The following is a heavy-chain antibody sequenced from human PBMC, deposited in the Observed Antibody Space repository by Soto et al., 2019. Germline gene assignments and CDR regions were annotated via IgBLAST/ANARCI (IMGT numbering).Heavy chain of an antibody. CDR1: GFTFSSYA. V-gene: IGHV3-30-3*01. CDR2: ISYDGSNK. D-gene: IGHD3-16*01. CDR3: ASSLSPDFGAGLTY. Sequence: QVQLVESGGGVVQPGRSLRLSCAASGFTFSSYAMHWVRQAPGKGLEWVAVISYDGSNKYYADSVKGRFTISRDNSKNTLYLQMNSLRAEDTAVYYCASSLSPDFGAGLTYWGQGTLVTVSS. J-gene: IGHJ4*02.